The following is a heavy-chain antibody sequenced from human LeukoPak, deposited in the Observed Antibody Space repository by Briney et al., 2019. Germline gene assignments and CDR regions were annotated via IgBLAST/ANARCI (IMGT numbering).Heavy chain of an antibody. CDR2: NGNDK. Sequence: GGSLRLSCAASGFTFNKHGMHWVRQAPGKGLEWFSFNGNDKYYADSVKGRFTISRDNSEDTLYLQMNSLRAEDTAVYYCAKDRSGSLDYWGQGTLVTVSS. D-gene: IGHD1-26*01. V-gene: IGHV3-30*02. CDR3: AKDRSGSLDY. CDR1: GFTFNKHG. J-gene: IGHJ4*02.